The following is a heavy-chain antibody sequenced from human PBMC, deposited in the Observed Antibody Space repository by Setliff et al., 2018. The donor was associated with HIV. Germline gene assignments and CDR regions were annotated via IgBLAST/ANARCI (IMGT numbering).Heavy chain of an antibody. CDR3: ARGRDYTGSWFRPFYLDF. V-gene: IGHV4-38-2*01. D-gene: IGHD3-3*01. Sequence: SETLSLTCAVSGYSISSGYYWGWIRQPPGKGLEWIGSIYHSGNTYYNPSLKSRVTISVDTSKNQFSLKLTSVTAADTAIYYCARGRDYTGSWFRPFYLDFWGHGNLVTVSS. J-gene: IGHJ4*01. CDR2: IYHSGNT. CDR1: GYSISSGYY.